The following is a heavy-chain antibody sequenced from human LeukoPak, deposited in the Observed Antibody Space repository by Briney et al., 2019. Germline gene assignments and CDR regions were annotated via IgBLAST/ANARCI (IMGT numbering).Heavy chain of an antibody. J-gene: IGHJ6*03. CDR2: IYYSGST. V-gene: IGHV4-59*01. CDR1: GGSISSYY. CDR3: ARGQDIASYWGYYYMDV. Sequence: SETLSLTCTVSGGSISSYYWSWIRQPPGKGLEWIGYIYYSGSTSHNPSLKSRATISVDTSKNQFSLKLSSMTAADTAVYYCARGQDIASYWGYYYMDVWGKGTTVTVSS. D-gene: IGHD5/OR15-5a*01.